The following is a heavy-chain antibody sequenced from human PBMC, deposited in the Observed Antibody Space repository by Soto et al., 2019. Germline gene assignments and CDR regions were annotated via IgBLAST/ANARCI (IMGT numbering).Heavy chain of an antibody. CDR1: GGSFSNNY. J-gene: IGHJ4*02. CDR2: ISPSGTT. V-gene: IGHV4-34*01. CDR3: ATSLWFGTQPEI. D-gene: IGHD3-10*01. Sequence: SETLSLTCAVYGGSFSNNYWTWFRQPPGKGLEWIGEISPSGTTKYIPSLKSRGTISVDTSRKQFFLKVTSVSAADTAVYYCATSLWFGTQPEIWGPGTLVTSPQ.